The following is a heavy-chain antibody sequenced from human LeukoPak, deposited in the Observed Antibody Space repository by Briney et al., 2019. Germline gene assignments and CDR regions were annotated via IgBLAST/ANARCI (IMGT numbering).Heavy chain of an antibody. CDR2: MIPNSGNT. V-gene: IGHV1-8*01. CDR3: ARGRSVKRILNY. J-gene: IGHJ4*02. Sequence: ASVKVSCKASGYTFTSYDINWVRQATGQGREWMGWMIPNSGNTGYAQKFQGRVTMTRNTSISTAYMELSRLRSEDTAVYYCARGRSVKRILNYWGQGTLVTVSS. CDR1: GYTFTSYD. D-gene: IGHD3-16*01.